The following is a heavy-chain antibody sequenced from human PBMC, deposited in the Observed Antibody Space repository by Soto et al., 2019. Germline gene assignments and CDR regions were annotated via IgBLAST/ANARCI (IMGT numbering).Heavy chain of an antibody. J-gene: IGHJ1*01. Sequence: EVQLLESGGGLVQPEGSLRLSCAAAGFTFSSYAMSWVRQAPGKGLEWVSGISGGGSTTYYADSVTGRFTISRDNSKNTVYMQVTSLRAEDTAVYYCARDQAAGGTISRYFQDWGQGTLFTVSS. CDR2: ISGGGSTT. CDR1: GFTFSSYA. D-gene: IGHD6-13*01. V-gene: IGHV3-23*01. CDR3: ARDQAAGGTISRYFQD.